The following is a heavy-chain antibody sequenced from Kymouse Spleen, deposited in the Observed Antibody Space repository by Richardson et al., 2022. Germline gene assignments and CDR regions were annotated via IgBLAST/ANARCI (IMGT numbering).Heavy chain of an antibody. V-gene: IGHV3-7*01. Sequence: EVQLVESGGGLVQPGGSLRLSCAASGFTFSSYWMSWVRQAPGKGLEWVANIKQDGSEKYYVDSVKGRFTISRDNAKNSLYLQMNSLRAEDTAVYYCARGDYGSGRSFDYWGQGTLVTVSS. J-gene: IGHJ4*02. CDR3: ARGDYGSGRSFDY. CDR2: IKQDGSEK. D-gene: IGHD3-10*01. CDR1: GFTFSSYW.